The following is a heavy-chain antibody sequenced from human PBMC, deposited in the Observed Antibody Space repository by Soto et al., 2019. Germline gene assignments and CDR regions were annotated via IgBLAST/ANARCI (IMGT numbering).Heavy chain of an antibody. CDR1: GFTFSSYE. Sequence: GGSLRLSCAASGFTFSSYEMNWVRQAPGKGLEWVSYISSSGSTIYYADSVKGRFTISRDNAKNSLYLQMNSLRAEDTAVYYCARVAALYGGYDYWGQGTLVTVSS. CDR2: ISSSGSTI. D-gene: IGHD5-12*01. J-gene: IGHJ4*02. V-gene: IGHV3-48*03. CDR3: ARVAALYGGYDY.